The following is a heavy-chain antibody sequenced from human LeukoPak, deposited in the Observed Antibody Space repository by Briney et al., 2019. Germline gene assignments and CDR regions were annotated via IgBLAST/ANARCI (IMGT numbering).Heavy chain of an antibody. CDR3: ARTAIAARRTFDH. Sequence: PSETLSLTCAVYGGSFSGYYWSWIRQPPGKGLEWIGEINHSGSTNYNPSLKSRVTISVDTSKNQFSLKLSSVTAADTAVYYCARTAIAARRTFDHWGQGTLVTVSS. D-gene: IGHD6-6*01. J-gene: IGHJ4*02. CDR2: INHSGST. CDR1: GGSFSGYY. V-gene: IGHV4-34*01.